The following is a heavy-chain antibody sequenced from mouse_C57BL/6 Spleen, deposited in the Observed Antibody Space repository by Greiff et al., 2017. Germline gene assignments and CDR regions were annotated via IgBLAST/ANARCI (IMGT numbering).Heavy chain of an antibody. CDR3: ARHLYDGYYGGYFDV. CDR1: GYTFTEYT. J-gene: IGHJ1*03. V-gene: IGHV1-62-2*01. D-gene: IGHD2-3*01. CDR2: FYPGSGSI. Sequence: VQLQQSGAELVKPGASVKLSCKASGYTFTEYTIHWVKQRSGQGLEWIGWFYPGSGSIKYNEKFKDKATLTADKSSSTVDMELSRLTSEVSAVYCCARHLYDGYYGGYFDVWGTGTTVTVSS.